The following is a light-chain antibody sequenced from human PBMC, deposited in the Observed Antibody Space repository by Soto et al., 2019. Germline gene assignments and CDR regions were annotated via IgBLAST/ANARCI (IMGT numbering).Light chain of an antibody. Sequence: QSVLTQPPSASGTPGQRVTISCSGSSSNIGSNYVYWYQQLPGTAPKLLIYSNNQRPSGVPDRFSGSKSGTSASLAISGLRSEDEADYYCAAWDDDLHVWLFGGGTKLTVL. CDR1: SSNIGSNY. CDR2: SNN. CDR3: AAWDDDLHVWL. V-gene: IGLV1-47*02. J-gene: IGLJ3*02.